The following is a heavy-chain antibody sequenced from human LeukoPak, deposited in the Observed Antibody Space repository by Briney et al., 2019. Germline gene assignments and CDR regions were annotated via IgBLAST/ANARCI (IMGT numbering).Heavy chain of an antibody. D-gene: IGHD4-17*01. J-gene: IGHJ6*02. V-gene: IGHV3-21*01. CDR1: GFTFSSYS. Sequence: GGSLRLSCAASGFTFSSYSMNWVRQAPGKGLEWVSSISSSRSYIYYADSVKGRFTISRDNAKNSLYLQMNSLRAEDTAVYYCAREDGDYGDYYYGMDVWGQGTTVTVSS. CDR3: AREDGDYGDYYYGMDV. CDR2: ISSSRSYI.